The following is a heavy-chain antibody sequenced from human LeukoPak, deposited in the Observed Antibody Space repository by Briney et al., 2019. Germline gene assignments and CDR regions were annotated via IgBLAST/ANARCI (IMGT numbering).Heavy chain of an antibody. V-gene: IGHV4-59*01. D-gene: IGHD5-12*01. J-gene: IGHJ4*02. Sequence: SETLSLTCTVSGGSISSYYWSWIRQPPGKGLEWIGNIYYSGSTNYNPSLKSRVTISVDTSKNQFSLKLSSVTAADTAVYYCARRVYGGYHDYWGQGTLVTVSS. CDR3: ARRVYGGYHDY. CDR2: IYYSGST. CDR1: GGSISSYY.